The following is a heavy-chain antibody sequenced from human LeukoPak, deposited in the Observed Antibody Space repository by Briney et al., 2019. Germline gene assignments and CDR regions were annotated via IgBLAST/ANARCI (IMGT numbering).Heavy chain of an antibody. V-gene: IGHV3-21*01. Sequence: GGSLRLSCAASGFTLSSYSMNWVRQAPGKGLEWVSSISSSSSYIYYADSVKGRFTISRDNAKNSLYLQMNSLRAEDTAVYYCAREDRAGTYYYYGMDVWGQGTTVTVSS. CDR3: AREDRAGTYYYYGMDV. CDR1: GFTLSSYS. J-gene: IGHJ6*02. D-gene: IGHD6-13*01. CDR2: ISSSSSYI.